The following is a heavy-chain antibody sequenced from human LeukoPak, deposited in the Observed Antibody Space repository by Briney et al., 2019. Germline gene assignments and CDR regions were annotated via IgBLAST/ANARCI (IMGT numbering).Heavy chain of an antibody. CDR1: GFTVSSNY. V-gene: IGHV3-53*01. D-gene: IGHD2-2*01. J-gene: IGHJ3*02. CDR3: ATYCSSTSCPSGAFDI. CDR2: IYSGGRT. Sequence: GGSLRLSCAASGFTVSSNYMSWVRQAPGKGLEWGSVIYSGGRTYYADSVKRRFTISTDNSKNTLYLQMNSLRAEDTAVYYCATYCSSTSCPSGAFDIWGRGTMVTVSS.